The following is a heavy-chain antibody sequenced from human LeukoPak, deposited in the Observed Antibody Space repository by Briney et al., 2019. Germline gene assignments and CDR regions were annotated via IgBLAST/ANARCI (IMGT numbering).Heavy chain of an antibody. CDR1: GFTFNYYW. CDR3: ARHAIAAAGMDAFDI. D-gene: IGHD6-13*01. CDR2: ISSSGSTI. J-gene: IGHJ3*02. V-gene: IGHV3-11*01. Sequence: GGSLRLSCAASGFTFNYYWMNWVRQAPGKGLEWVSYISSSGSTIYYADSVKGRFTISRDNAKNSLYLRMNSPRAEDTAVYYCARHAIAAAGMDAFDIWGQGTMVTVSS.